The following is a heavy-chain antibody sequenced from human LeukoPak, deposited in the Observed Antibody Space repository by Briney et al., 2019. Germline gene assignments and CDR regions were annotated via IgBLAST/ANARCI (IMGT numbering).Heavy chain of an antibody. CDR1: GYTFTSYY. D-gene: IGHD3-22*01. CDR2: INPSGGST. J-gene: IGHJ3*02. Sequence: ASVKVSCKASGYTFTSYYMHWVRQAPGQGLEWMGIINPSGGSTSYAQKFQGRVTMTRDTSTSTVYMELSSLRSEDTAVYYCAIYLGTYYYDSSGYLHDAFDIWGQGTIVTVSS. V-gene: IGHV1-46*01. CDR3: AIYLGTYYYDSSGYLHDAFDI.